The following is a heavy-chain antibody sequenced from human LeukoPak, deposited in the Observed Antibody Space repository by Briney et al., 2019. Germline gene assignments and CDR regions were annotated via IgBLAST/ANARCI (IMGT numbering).Heavy chain of an antibody. CDR1: GYTFTGYY. CDR3: ARQGEMATILFDY. Sequence: GASVKVSCKASGYTFTGYYMHWVPQAPGQGLEWMGRINPNSGGTNYAQKFQGRVTMTRDTSISTAYMELSRLRSDDTAVYYCARQGEMATILFDYWGQGTLVTVSS. V-gene: IGHV1-2*06. CDR2: INPNSGGT. J-gene: IGHJ4*02. D-gene: IGHD5-24*01.